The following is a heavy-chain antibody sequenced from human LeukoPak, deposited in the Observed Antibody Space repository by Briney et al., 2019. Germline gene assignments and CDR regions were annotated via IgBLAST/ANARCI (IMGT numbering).Heavy chain of an antibody. J-gene: IGHJ4*02. CDR3: TRDLGQQLVRKDY. CDR1: GFTFSSYW. Sequence: GGSLRLSCAASGFTFSSYWVSWARQAPGKGLEWVANIKQDGSEKYYVDSVKGRFTISRDNAKNSLYLQMNSLRAEDTAVYYCTRDLGQQLVRKDYWGQGTLVTVSS. CDR2: IKQDGSEK. V-gene: IGHV3-7*01. D-gene: IGHD6-13*01.